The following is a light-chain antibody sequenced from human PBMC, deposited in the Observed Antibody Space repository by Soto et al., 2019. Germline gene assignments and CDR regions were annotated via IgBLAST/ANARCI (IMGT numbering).Light chain of an antibody. Sequence: QSVLTQPPSASGTPGQRVTISCSGSGSNIGSNTVYWYQLLPGTAPKVLIYSDNQRPSGVPDRFSGSKSGTSASLAISGLHSEDDADYYCAAWDDSLGGLYVFGSGTQLTVL. CDR3: AAWDDSLGGLYV. J-gene: IGLJ1*01. V-gene: IGLV1-44*01. CDR1: GSNIGSNT. CDR2: SDN.